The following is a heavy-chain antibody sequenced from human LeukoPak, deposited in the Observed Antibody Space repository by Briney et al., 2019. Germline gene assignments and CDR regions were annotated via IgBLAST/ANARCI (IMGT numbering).Heavy chain of an antibody. CDR2: INHSGST. D-gene: IGHD3-3*01. Sequence: SETLSLTCAVYGGSFSGYYWSWIRQPPGKGLEWIGEINHSGSTNYNPSLKSRVAISVDTSKNQFSLKLSSVTAADTAVYYCARAFYDFWRGYQGHAFDIWGQGTMVTVSS. J-gene: IGHJ3*02. V-gene: IGHV4-34*01. CDR1: GGSFSGYY. CDR3: ARAFYDFWRGYQGHAFDI.